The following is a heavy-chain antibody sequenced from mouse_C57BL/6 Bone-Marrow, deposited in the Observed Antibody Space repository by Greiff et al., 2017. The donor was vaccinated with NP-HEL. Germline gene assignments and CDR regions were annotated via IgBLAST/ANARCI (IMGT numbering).Heavy chain of an antibody. V-gene: IGHV1-81*01. Sequence: VQLQQSGAELARPGASVKLSCKASGYTFTSYGISWVKQRTGQGLEWIGEIYPRSGNTYYNEKFKGKATLTADKSSRTAYMELRSLTSEDSAVYFCAREGDYEGAYWGQGTLVTVSA. CDR2: IYPRSGNT. CDR1: GYTFTSYG. D-gene: IGHD1-1*01. CDR3: AREGDYEGAY. J-gene: IGHJ3*01.